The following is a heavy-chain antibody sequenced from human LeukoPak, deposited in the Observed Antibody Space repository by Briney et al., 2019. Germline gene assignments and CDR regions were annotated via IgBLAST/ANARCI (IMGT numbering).Heavy chain of an antibody. Sequence: ASVKVSCKASGGTFSSYAISWVRQAPGQGLEWMGRIIPIFGTANYAQKFQGRVTITTDESTSTAYMELSSLRSEDTAVYYCARDAPGRNNWNYAAFDIWGQGTMVTVSS. CDR1: GGTFSSYA. CDR2: IIPIFGTA. J-gene: IGHJ3*02. CDR3: ARDAPGRNNWNYAAFDI. D-gene: IGHD1-7*01. V-gene: IGHV1-69*05.